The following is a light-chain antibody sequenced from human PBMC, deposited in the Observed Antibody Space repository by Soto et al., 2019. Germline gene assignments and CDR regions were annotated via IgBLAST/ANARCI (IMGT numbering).Light chain of an antibody. CDR3: QQYGSSSIT. CDR1: QSVSSSY. CDR2: DAS. Sequence: EIVLTQSPGTLSLSPGERATLTCRASQSVSSSYLAWYQQKPGQAPRLLIYDASSRATGIPDRSSGSGSGTDFTLTISRLEPEDFAMYYCQQYGSSSITFGQGTRLEIK. V-gene: IGKV3-20*01. J-gene: IGKJ5*01.